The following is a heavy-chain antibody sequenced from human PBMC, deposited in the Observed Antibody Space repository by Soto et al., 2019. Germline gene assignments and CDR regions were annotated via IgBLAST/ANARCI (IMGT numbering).Heavy chain of an antibody. CDR3: ARAPRICSSTSCYPWRYNWFDP. D-gene: IGHD2-2*01. CDR1: GGSISSSSYY. Sequence: PSETLSLTCTVSGGSISSSSYYWGWIRQPPGKGLEWIGEINHSGSTNYNPSLKSRVTISVDTSKNQFSLKLSSVTAADTAVYYCARAPRICSSTSCYPWRYNWFDPWGQGTLVTVSS. CDR2: INHSGST. J-gene: IGHJ5*02. V-gene: IGHV4-39*07.